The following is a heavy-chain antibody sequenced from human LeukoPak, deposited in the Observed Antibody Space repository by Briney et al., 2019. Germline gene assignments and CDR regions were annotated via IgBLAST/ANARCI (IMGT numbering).Heavy chain of an antibody. Sequence: SQTLSLTCAISGDSVSSKSVAWDWIRQSPSRGLEWLGRTYYKSKWNRDYAGSVKSRMTINVDTSKNQFSLQLNSVTPEDTAVYYCARDGSGGYYWYFALWGRGTLVTVSS. CDR3: ARDGSGGYYWYFAL. CDR1: GDSVSSKSVA. V-gene: IGHV6-1*01. CDR2: TYYKSKWNR. J-gene: IGHJ2*01. D-gene: IGHD3-22*01.